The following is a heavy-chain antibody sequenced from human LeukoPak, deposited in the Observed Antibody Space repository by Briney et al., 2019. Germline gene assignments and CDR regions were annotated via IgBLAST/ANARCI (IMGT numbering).Heavy chain of an antibody. V-gene: IGHV4-34*01. Sequence: SETLSLTYAVYGRSFKGYYWSWIRQPPGKGLEWIGEINHSGSTNYNPSLKSRVTISVDTYENQFSLKLSSVTAPGTAVYNCPSYCSSTSCYDMDVWGKGTTVTVSS. D-gene: IGHD2-2*01. CDR1: GRSFKGYY. CDR3: PSYCSSTSCYDMDV. J-gene: IGHJ6*03. CDR2: INHSGST.